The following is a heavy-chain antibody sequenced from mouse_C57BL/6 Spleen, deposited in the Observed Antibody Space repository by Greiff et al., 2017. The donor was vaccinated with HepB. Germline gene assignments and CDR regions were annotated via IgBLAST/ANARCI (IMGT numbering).Heavy chain of an antibody. CDR1: GYSFSSSW. CDR2: IYPGDGDT. Sequence: VQLQQSGPELVKPGASVKISCKASGYSFSSSWMNWVKQRPGKGLEWIGRIYPGDGDTNYNGKFKGKATLTADKSSSTAYMQLSSLTSEDSAVYCCARGGSTHWYFDVWGTGTTVTVSS. J-gene: IGHJ1*03. D-gene: IGHD1-1*02. CDR3: ARGGSTHWYFDV. V-gene: IGHV1-82*01.